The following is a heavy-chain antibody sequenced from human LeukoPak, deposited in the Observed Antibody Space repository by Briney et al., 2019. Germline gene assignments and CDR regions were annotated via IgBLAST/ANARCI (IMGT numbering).Heavy chain of an antibody. J-gene: IGHJ4*02. Sequence: GGSLRLSCAASGLAFSAYKMHWVRQAPRKGLVWVSRISTDGYTTDYADSVKGRFTISRDNSKNTLYLQMNSLRAEDTAVYYRAKDYGDYLVDYWGQGTLVTVSS. CDR1: GLAFSAYK. V-gene: IGHV3-74*01. CDR2: ISTDGYTT. CDR3: AKDYGDYLVDY. D-gene: IGHD4-17*01.